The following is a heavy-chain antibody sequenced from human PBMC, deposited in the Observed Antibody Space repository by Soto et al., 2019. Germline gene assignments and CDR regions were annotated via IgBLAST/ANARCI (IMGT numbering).Heavy chain of an antibody. Sequence: EVQLLESGGGLVQPGGSLRLSCAASGFTFSSYAMSWVRQAPGKGLEWVSAISGSGGSTYYADSVKGRFTISRDNSKNTLYLQMYSLRAEDTAVYYCAKDRSRITRTYYFDYWGQGTLVTVSS. J-gene: IGHJ4*02. D-gene: IGHD1-20*01. CDR3: AKDRSRITRTYYFDY. CDR1: GFTFSSYA. V-gene: IGHV3-23*01. CDR2: ISGSGGST.